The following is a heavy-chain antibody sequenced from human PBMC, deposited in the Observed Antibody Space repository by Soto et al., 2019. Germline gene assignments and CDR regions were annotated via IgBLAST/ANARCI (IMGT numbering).Heavy chain of an antibody. CDR3: AKDQSGWSPTYYFDY. J-gene: IGHJ4*02. CDR1: GFVFSNYA. V-gene: IGHV3-30*18. Sequence: QVQLVESGGGVVQPGRSLRLSCAASGFVFSNYAMHWVRQAPGKGLEWVAFISSDGGDKYFADSVKGRVTISRDNSKNTLYLQMNSLRPEDTAVYYCAKDQSGWSPTYYFDYWGQGTLVTVSS. D-gene: IGHD6-13*01. CDR2: ISSDGGDK.